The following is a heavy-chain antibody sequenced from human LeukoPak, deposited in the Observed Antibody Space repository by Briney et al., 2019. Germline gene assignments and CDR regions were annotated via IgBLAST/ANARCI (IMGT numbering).Heavy chain of an antibody. CDR2: ISSSSSTI. J-gene: IGHJ4*02. CDR1: GFTFSSYS. CDR3: ARGAAAGKDY. V-gene: IGHV3-48*01. Sequence: GGSLRLSCAASGFTFSSYSMNWVRQAPGKGLEWVSYISSSSSTIYYADSVKGRFAIPRDNAKNSLYLQMNSLRAEDTAVYYCARGAAAGKDYWGQGTLVTVSS. D-gene: IGHD6-13*01.